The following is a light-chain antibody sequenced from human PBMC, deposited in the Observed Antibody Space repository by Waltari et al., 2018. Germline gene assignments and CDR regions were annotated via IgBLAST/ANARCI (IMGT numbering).Light chain of an antibody. V-gene: IGLV2-23*02. Sequence: QSALAQPAPLPGSPGRSLTISGPGASSDCGRYNLVFWYHPHPGKGTKLIIYAVVNRPSAVSMRFSGSKSGNTASLTISGLQSEDEADYYCCSYVGGSSLIFGGGTKLTVL. CDR1: SSDCGRYNL. CDR2: AVV. J-gene: IGLJ2*01. CDR3: CSYVGGSSLI.